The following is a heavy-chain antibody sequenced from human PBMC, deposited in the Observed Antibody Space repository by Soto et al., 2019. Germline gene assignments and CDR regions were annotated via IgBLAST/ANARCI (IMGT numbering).Heavy chain of an antibody. V-gene: IGHV3-33*01. CDR3: ARGGQRWLPFGY. D-gene: IGHD5-12*01. CDR1: GFTFSSYG. CDR2: IWYDGSNK. Sequence: GGSLRLSCAASGFTFSSYGMHWVRQAPGKGLEWVAVIWYDGSNKYYADSVKGRFTISRDNSKNTLYLQMNSLRAEDTAVYYCARGGQRWLPFGYWGQGTLVTVSS. J-gene: IGHJ4*02.